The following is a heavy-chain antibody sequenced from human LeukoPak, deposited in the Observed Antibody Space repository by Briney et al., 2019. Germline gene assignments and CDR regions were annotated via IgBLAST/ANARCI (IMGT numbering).Heavy chain of an antibody. Sequence: GGSLRLSCAASGFSFSSYSMNWVRQAPGKGLEWVSYISGSGNAKHYTDSVKGRFTISRDNAKNALYLQMNSLRAEDTDVYFCARDYIYALDYWGQGTLVTVSS. J-gene: IGHJ4*02. D-gene: IGHD2-2*01. V-gene: IGHV3-48*01. CDR3: ARDYIYALDY. CDR2: ISGSGNAK. CDR1: GFSFSSYS.